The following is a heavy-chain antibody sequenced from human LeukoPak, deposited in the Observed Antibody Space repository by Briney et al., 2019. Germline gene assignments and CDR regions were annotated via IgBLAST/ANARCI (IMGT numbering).Heavy chain of an antibody. CDR2: IYTSGST. CDR1: GGSISSGSYY. Sequence: SETLSLTCTVSGGSISSGSYYWSWIRQPAGKGLEWIGRIYTSGSTNYNPSLKSRVTISVDTSKNQFSLKLSSVTAADTAVYYCARDRVDYYDSSGYYSRVYYVDVWGKGTTVTISS. D-gene: IGHD3-22*01. J-gene: IGHJ6*03. V-gene: IGHV4-61*02. CDR3: ARDRVDYYDSSGYYSRVYYVDV.